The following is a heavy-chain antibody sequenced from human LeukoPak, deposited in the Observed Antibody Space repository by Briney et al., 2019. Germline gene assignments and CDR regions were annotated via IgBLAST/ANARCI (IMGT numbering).Heavy chain of an antibody. Sequence: ASVKVSCKASGYTFTTYEIYWVRQAPGQGLEWMGWMNPNSGNTAYVQKFQGRVTMTRTTSINTAYMELSGLRSADTAVYYCARGASRSFDYWGQGTLVTVSS. J-gene: IGHJ4*02. CDR2: MNPNSGNT. V-gene: IGHV1-8*02. CDR3: ARGASRSFDY. CDR1: GYTFTTYE.